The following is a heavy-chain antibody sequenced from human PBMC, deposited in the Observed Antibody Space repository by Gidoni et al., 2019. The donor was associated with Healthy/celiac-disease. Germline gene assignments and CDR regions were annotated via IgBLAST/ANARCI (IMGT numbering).Heavy chain of an antibody. CDR1: AGTFSSYA. V-gene: IGHV1-69*06. D-gene: IGHD3-22*01. CDR2: IIPIFGTA. J-gene: IGHJ6*02. CDR3: ASKQYYYDSSGYLHPYYYYGMDV. Sequence: QVQLVQSGAEVKKPGSSVKVSCKASAGTFSSYAISWVRQAPGQGLEWMGGIIPIFGTANYAQKFQGRVTITADKSTSTAYMELSSLRSEDTAVYYCASKQYYYDSSGYLHPYYYYGMDVWGQGTTVTVSS.